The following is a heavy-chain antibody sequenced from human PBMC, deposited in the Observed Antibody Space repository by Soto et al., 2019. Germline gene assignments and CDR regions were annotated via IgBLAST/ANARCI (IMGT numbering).Heavy chain of an antibody. CDR1: GFTFSSYA. V-gene: IGHV3-30-3*01. D-gene: IGHD6-19*01. CDR2: ISYDGSNK. CDR3: ARDQWLAIAITGEPDYYYYYGMDV. J-gene: IGHJ6*02. Sequence: GGSLRLSCPASGFTFSSYAMHWVRQAPGKGLEWVAVISYDGSNKYYADSVKGRFTISRDNSKNTLYLQMNSLRAEDTAVYYCARDQWLAIAITGEPDYYYYYGMDVWGQGTTVTVSS.